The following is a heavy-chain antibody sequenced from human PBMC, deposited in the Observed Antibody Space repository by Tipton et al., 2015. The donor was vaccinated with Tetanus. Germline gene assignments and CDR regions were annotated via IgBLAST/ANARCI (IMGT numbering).Heavy chain of an antibody. J-gene: IGHJ2*01. CDR1: GYDFTKHS. CDR3: ARRRSAVLNGAYHWYLDL. D-gene: IGHD3-9*01. CDR2: ISPDDSQA. Sequence: QSGAEVKKPGESLKISCQASGYDFTKHSIAWXRHVPGKGLEWMGIISPDDSQAIHSPSFQGHVTVSADKSVSTAYLQWSRLTASDTAVYYCARRRSAVLNGAYHWYLDLWGRGTLVTVSS. V-gene: IGHV5-51*01.